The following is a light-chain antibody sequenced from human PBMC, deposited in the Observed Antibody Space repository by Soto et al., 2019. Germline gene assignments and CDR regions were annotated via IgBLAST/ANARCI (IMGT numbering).Light chain of an antibody. V-gene: IGLV2-14*01. J-gene: IGLJ2*01. CDR3: TSWTTSTTMK. Sequence: QSALTQPASVSGSPGASITISCTGTSSDVGAYNYVSWYQQHPGKAPKLMIYDVNIRPSGVSNRFSGSKSGNTASLTISGLQAEDEADYYCTSWTTSTTMKFGGGTKLTVL. CDR1: SSDVGAYNY. CDR2: DVN.